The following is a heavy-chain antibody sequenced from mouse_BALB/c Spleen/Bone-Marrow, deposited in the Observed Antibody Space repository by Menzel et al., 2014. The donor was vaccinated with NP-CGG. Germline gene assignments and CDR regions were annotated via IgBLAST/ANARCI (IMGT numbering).Heavy chain of an antibody. D-gene: IGHD2-13*01. V-gene: IGHV1S81*02. CDR3: TREGDSPFAY. CDR2: INPSNGGT. CDR1: GYTFTSYY. Sequence: VQLQESGAELVKSGASVKLSCKASGYTFTSYYMYWVKQRPGQGLEWIEEINPSNGGTNFNEKFKSKATLTVDKSSSTAYMQLSSLTSEDSAVYYCTREGDSPFAYWGQGTLVTVSA. J-gene: IGHJ3*01.